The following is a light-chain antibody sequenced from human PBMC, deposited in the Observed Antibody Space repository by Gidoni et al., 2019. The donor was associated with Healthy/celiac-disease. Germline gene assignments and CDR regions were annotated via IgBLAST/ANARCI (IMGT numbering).Light chain of an antibody. J-gene: IGKJ4*01. CDR3: QQYDNLPPLT. CDR1: QDISNY. Sequence: DIQMTQSPSSLSASVGDRVPITCQASQDISNYLNWYQQKPGKAPKLLIYDASNLETGVPSRFSGSGSGTGFTFTISSMQPEDIATYYCQQYDNLPPLTFGGGTKVEIK. CDR2: DAS. V-gene: IGKV1-33*01.